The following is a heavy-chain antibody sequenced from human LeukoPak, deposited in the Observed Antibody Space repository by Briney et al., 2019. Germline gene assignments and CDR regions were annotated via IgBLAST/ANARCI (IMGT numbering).Heavy chain of an antibody. V-gene: IGHV3-11*04. CDR2: ISNDGTKT. Sequence: GGSLRLSCAASGFTFSVHYMTWIRQAPGKGLQWISYISNDGTKTYYVDSVRGRFTISRDNGKNLLYLQMNSLSVEDTAVYYCARVFSHWGWPGDYYFDYWGQGSLVTVSS. J-gene: IGHJ4*02. D-gene: IGHD3-16*01. CDR1: GFTFSVHY. CDR3: ARVFSHWGWPGDYYFDY.